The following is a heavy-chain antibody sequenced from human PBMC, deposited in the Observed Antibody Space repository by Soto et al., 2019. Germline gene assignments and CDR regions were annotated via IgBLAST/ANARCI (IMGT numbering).Heavy chain of an antibody. Sequence: GGSLRLSCAASGFTFDDYAMHWVRQAPGKGLEWVSGISWNSGSIGYADSVKGRFTISRDNAKNSLYLQMNSLRAEDTALYYCAKDMKGDCSGGSCYPSDYWGQGTLVTVSS. CDR3: AKDMKGDCSGGSCYPSDY. D-gene: IGHD2-15*01. J-gene: IGHJ4*02. CDR1: GFTFDDYA. V-gene: IGHV3-9*01. CDR2: ISWNSGSI.